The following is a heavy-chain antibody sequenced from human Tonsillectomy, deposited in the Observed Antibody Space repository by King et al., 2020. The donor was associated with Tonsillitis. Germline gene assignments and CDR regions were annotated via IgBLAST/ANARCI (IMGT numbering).Heavy chain of an antibody. CDR1: GGSISSSSYY. V-gene: IGHV4-39*07. CDR3: ASKTTVITFDESGFDP. Sequence: QLQESGPRLVKPSETLSLTCTVSGGSISSSSYYWGWIRQPPGKGLEWIGSLYYSGSTYYNPSLKSRVTISVDTSKNQFSLKLSSVTAADTAVYYCASKTTVITFDESGFDPWGQGTLVTVSS. CDR2: LYYSGST. J-gene: IGHJ5*02. D-gene: IGHD4-11*01.